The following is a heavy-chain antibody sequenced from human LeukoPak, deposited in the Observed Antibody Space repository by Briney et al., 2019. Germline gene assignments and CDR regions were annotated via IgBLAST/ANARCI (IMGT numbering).Heavy chain of an antibody. V-gene: IGHV4-4*07. Sequence: SETLSLTCTVSGGSISSYYWSWIRQPAGKGLEWIGRIYTSGTTNYNPSLKSRVTMSVDTSRNQFSLKLSSVTAADTAVYYCARTRSWLPFDYWGQGTLVTVSS. J-gene: IGHJ4*02. D-gene: IGHD5-12*01. CDR2: IYTSGTT. CDR3: ARTRSWLPFDY. CDR1: GGSISSYY.